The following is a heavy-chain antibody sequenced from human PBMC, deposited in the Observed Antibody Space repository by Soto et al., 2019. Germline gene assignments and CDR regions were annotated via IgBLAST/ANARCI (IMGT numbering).Heavy chain of an antibody. CDR2: IYYSGST. CDR3: ARVGGFGATTIDS. Sequence: QVQLQESGPGLVKPSQTLSLTCTVSGGSISSGDYYWSWIRQPPGKGLEWIGYIYYSGSTYYNPSLQGRVTISVDTSKNQFSRKLSSVTAADTAVYYCARVGGFGATTIDSWGQGTLVTVSS. D-gene: IGHD3-10*01. V-gene: IGHV4-30-4*01. J-gene: IGHJ4*02. CDR1: GGSISSGDYY.